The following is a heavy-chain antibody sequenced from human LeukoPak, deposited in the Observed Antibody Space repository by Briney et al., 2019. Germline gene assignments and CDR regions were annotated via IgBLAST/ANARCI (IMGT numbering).Heavy chain of an antibody. V-gene: IGHV3-7*01. CDR1: GFTLSSYC. J-gene: IGHJ4*02. CDR2: IKQDGSGK. Sequence: GGSLRLSCAASGFTLSSYCMSWVRQAPGKGLEWVANIKQDGSGKYYVDSVKGRFTISRDNAKNSLYLQMNSLRADDTAVYYCAKDRDYYDSNGYYYDYWGQGTLVTVAS. CDR3: AKDRDYYDSNGYYYDY. D-gene: IGHD3-22*01.